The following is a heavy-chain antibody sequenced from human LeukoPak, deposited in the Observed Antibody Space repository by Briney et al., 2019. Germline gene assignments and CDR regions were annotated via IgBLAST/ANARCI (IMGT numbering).Heavy chain of an antibody. J-gene: IGHJ4*02. CDR1: GFTFSSYW. CDR3: ANGGYYYDSSGYSFDY. V-gene: IGHV3-74*01. D-gene: IGHD3-22*01. Sequence: PGGSLRLSCAASGFTFSSYWMHWVRQAPGKGLVWVSRINTDGSSTSYADSVKGRFTISRDNAKNTLYLQMNSLRAEDTAVYYCANGGYYYDSSGYSFDYWGQGTLVTVSS. CDR2: INTDGSST.